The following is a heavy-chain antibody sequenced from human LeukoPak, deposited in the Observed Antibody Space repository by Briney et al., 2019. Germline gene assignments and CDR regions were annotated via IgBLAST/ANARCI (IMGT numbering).Heavy chain of an antibody. D-gene: IGHD6-19*01. CDR3: ARVGHYSSGGYWFDP. CDR1: GYTFTDYY. J-gene: IGHJ5*02. V-gene: IGHV1-2*06. Sequence: GESLKISCKASGYTFTDYYLHWVRQAPGQGLEWMGRINPNGGGTNYAETFQGRVTMTRDRSISTAYMELSRLRSDDTAVYYCARVGHYSSGGYWFDPWGQGTLVTVSS. CDR2: INPNGGGT.